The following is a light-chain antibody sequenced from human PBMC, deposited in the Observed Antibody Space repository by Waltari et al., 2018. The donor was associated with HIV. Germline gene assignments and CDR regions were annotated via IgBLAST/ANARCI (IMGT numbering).Light chain of an antibody. CDR2: KDK. CDR3: QSADSSETLGV. CDR1: ELPDHY. Sequence: YALTQPSFASAPPGHPAKIICSGDELPDHYAHWYQQRPGQAPVLVIYKDKERPSGIPERFSGSSSGTTATLTISGVLEEDEADYYCQSADSSETLGVFGGGTKLTVL. J-gene: IGLJ3*02. V-gene: IGLV3-25*03.